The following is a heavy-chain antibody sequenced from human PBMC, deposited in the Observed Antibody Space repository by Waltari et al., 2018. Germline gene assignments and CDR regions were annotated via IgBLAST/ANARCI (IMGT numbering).Heavy chain of an antibody. CDR1: GYSISRGYY. CDR2: IYHSGST. CDR3: ARDRVTIFGVVQVPQGSLGY. D-gene: IGHD3-3*01. J-gene: IGHJ4*02. V-gene: IGHV4-38-2*02. Sequence: QVQLQESGPGLVKPSETLSLTCAVSGYSISRGYYWGWIRQPPGKGLEWIGSIYHSGSTYYNPSLKSRVTISVDTSKNQFSLKLSSVTAADTAVYYCARDRVTIFGVVQVPQGSLGYWGQGTLVTVSS.